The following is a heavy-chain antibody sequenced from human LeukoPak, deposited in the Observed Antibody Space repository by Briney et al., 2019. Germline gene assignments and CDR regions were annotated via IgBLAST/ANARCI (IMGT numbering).Heavy chain of an antibody. D-gene: IGHD1-1*01. J-gene: IGHJ4*02. CDR1: GFTFSSYS. CDR2: ISSSSSAI. CDR3: ARCTTGKTFGSLREIKKSREIDY. V-gene: IGHV3-48*01. Sequence: GGSLRLSCAASGFTFSSYSMNWVRQAPGKGLEWVSYISSSSSAIYYADSVKGRFTISRDNAKNSLYLQMNSLRGEDTAVYYCARCTTGKTFGSLREIKKSREIDYWGQGTLVTVSS.